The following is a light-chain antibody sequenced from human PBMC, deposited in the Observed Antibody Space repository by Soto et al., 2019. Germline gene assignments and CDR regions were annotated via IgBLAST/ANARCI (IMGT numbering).Light chain of an antibody. CDR1: QSLLHSDAKTY. J-gene: IGKJ4*01. Sequence: DIVLTQTPLSLSVTPGQPASISCKTSQSLLHSDAKTYLNWYLQKPGQPQHLPIYEGFNRFSGVSDRISCGGSGTDCTRIISRVEAEDVGVYYCMQTIQLPLTFGGGTMLVIK. V-gene: IGKV2D-29*01. CDR2: EGF. CDR3: MQTIQLPLT.